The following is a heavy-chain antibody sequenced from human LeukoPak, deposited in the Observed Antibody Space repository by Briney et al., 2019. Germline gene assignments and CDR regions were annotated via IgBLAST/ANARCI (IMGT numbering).Heavy chain of an antibody. CDR1: GGSISGSNY. J-gene: IGHJ3*02. D-gene: IGHD1-1*01. CDR2: VYYSGST. V-gene: IGHV4-39*01. CDR3: ARRTTWALDI. Sequence: SETLSLTCAVSGGSISGSNYWSWIRQYPGKGLEWIGSVYYSGSTHYNPSLKSRVTISVDTSKNQFSLKLSSVTAADTAVYYCARRTTWALDIWGQGTMVTVSS.